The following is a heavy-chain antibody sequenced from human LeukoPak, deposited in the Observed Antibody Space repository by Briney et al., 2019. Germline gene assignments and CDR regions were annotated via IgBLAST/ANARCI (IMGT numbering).Heavy chain of an antibody. J-gene: IGHJ4*02. CDR2: IFQNGGTT. V-gene: IGHV3-23*01. D-gene: IGHD5-12*01. Sequence: PGGSLRLSCAASGFSFSTYSMNWVRQAPRKGLEWVSVIFQNGGTTYYADSVKGRSTISRDNSKNTVYLQMHSLRAEDTAVYYCAKDQRPDSGYDIDFWGPGTLVTVSS. CDR1: GFSFSTYS. CDR3: AKDQRPDSGYDIDF.